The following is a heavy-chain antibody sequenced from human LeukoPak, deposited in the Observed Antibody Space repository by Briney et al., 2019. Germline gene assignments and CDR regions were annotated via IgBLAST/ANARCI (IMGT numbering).Heavy chain of an antibody. V-gene: IGHV5-51*01. CDR2: IYPGDSDI. Sequence: GESLKISCKGSGYSFSTYWIGWVRQMPGQGLEWMGIIYPGDSDIRYNPSFQGQVTIPADKSISTAYLQWSSLKASDTAMYYCVRQVDAGGYWGQGTLVTVSS. CDR3: VRQVDAGGY. J-gene: IGHJ4*02. CDR1: GYSFSTYW. D-gene: IGHD3-16*01.